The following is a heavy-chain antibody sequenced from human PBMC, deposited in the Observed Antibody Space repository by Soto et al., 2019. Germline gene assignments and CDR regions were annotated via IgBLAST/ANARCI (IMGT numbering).Heavy chain of an antibody. CDR1: GGTFSSYA. J-gene: IGHJ4*02. CDR3: ARDIAVAGTHFFDY. D-gene: IGHD6-19*01. CDR2: IIPIFGTA. V-gene: IGHV1-69*13. Sequence: ASVKVSCKASGGTFSSYAISWVRQAPGQGLEWMGGIIPIFGTANYAQKFQGRVTITADESTSTAYMELSSLRSEDTAVYYCARDIAVAGTHFFDYWGQGTLVTVSS.